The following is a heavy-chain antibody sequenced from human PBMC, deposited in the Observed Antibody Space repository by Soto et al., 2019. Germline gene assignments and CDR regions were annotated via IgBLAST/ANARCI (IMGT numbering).Heavy chain of an antibody. CDR3: ARLWGLEGLDFFDY. J-gene: IGHJ4*02. Sequence: SETLSLTCTVSGGSISSYYWSWIRQPPGKGLEWIGYIYYSGSTNYNPSLKSRVTISVDTSKNQFSLKLSSVTAADTAMYYCARLWGLEGLDFFDYWGQGTLVTVSS. D-gene: IGHD3-3*01. CDR1: GGSISSYY. V-gene: IGHV4-59*08. CDR2: IYYSGST.